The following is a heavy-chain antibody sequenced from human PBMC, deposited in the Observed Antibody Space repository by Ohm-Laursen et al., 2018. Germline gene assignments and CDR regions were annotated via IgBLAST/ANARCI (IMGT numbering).Heavy chain of an antibody. J-gene: IGHJ4*02. Sequence: SLRLSCAASGFTFDDYTMHWVRQAPGKGLEWVSLIRWDGGSTYYADSVKGRFTISRDNSKNSLYLQMNSLRTEDTALYYCAKAYYYDSSGYPPTPFDYWGQGTLVTVSS. V-gene: IGHV3-43*01. CDR2: IRWDGGST. CDR1: GFTFDDYT. D-gene: IGHD3-22*01. CDR3: AKAYYYDSSGYPPTPFDY.